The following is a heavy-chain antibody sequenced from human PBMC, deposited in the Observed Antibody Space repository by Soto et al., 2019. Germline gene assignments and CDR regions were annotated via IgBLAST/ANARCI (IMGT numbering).Heavy chain of an antibody. CDR3: ARAGYYDSSGYRPSWYFDY. D-gene: IGHD3-22*01. CDR1: GGSFSGYY. J-gene: IGHJ4*02. Sequence: SETLSLTCAVYGGSFSGYYWSWIRQPPGKGLEWIGEINHSGSTNYNPSLKSRVTISVDTSKNQFSLKLSSVTAADTAVYYCARAGYYDSSGYRPSWYFDYWGQGTLVTVSS. CDR2: INHSGST. V-gene: IGHV4-34*01.